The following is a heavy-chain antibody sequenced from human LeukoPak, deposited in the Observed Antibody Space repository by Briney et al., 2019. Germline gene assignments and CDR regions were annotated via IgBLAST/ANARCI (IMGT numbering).Heavy chain of an antibody. J-gene: IGHJ6*02. CDR1: GDSISTYY. D-gene: IGHD2-15*01. CDR3: ARALGYCSGGSCYPYYYYYGMDV. V-gene: IGHV4-59*12. CDR2: TYYSGST. Sequence: KPSETLSLTCTVSGDSISTYYWSWIRQPPGKELEWIGYTYYSGSTSYNPSLKSRVTMSLDTSKNQFSLKLTSVTAADTAVYYCARALGYCSGGSCYPYYYYYGMDVWGQGTTVTVSS.